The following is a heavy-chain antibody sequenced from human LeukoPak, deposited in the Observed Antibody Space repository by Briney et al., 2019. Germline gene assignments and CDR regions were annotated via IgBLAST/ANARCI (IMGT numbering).Heavy chain of an antibody. Sequence: SETLSLTCTVSGGSISSYYWSWIRQPPGKGLEWIGYIYYSGSTNYNPSLKSRVTISVDTSKNQFSLKLSSVTAADTAVYYCARDKTSNTAMVARAFDIWGQGTMVTVSS. J-gene: IGHJ3*02. CDR1: GGSISSYY. CDR2: IYYSGST. D-gene: IGHD5-18*01. V-gene: IGHV4-59*01. CDR3: ARDKTSNTAMVARAFDI.